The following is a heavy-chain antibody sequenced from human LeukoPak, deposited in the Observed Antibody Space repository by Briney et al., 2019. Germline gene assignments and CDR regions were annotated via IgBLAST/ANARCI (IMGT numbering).Heavy chain of an antibody. V-gene: IGHV4-59*02. Sequence: SETLSLTCTVSGGSVNSSYWSWVRQPPAKGLEWIGFISNSGSTNYSPSFTRRLTISVDTSKNQVSLRLTSVTAADTAVYCCARHARGYSFGAWFDPWGQGVLVTVSS. CDR1: GGSVNSSY. J-gene: IGHJ5*02. CDR2: ISNSGST. CDR3: ARHARGYSFGAWFDP. D-gene: IGHD5-12*01.